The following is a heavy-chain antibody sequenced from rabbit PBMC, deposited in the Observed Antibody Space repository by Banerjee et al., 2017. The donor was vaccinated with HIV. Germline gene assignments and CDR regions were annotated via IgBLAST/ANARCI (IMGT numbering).Heavy chain of an antibody. Sequence: QEQLKESGGGLVQPGGSLKLSCKASGFDFSTYYMSWVRQAPGKGLEWIACINTSSGNTVYASWAKGRFTISKTSSTTVTLQMTSLTAADTATYFCARDLAGVTGWNFGLWGPGTLVTVS. CDR1: GFDFSTYY. V-gene: IGHV1S45*01. CDR3: ARDLAGVTGWNFGL. D-gene: IGHD4-1*01. J-gene: IGHJ4*01. CDR2: INTSSGNT.